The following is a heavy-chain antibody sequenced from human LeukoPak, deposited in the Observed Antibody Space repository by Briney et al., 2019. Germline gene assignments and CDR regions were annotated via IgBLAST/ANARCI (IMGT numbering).Heavy chain of an antibody. CDR3: AKADDSSGYYYDSD. CDR2: ISGSGGST. V-gene: IGHV3-23*01. D-gene: IGHD3-22*01. J-gene: IGHJ4*02. CDR1: GFTFSSYA. Sequence: GGSLRLSCAASGFTFSSYAMSWVRQAPGKGLEWVSAISGSGGSTYYADSVKGRFTISRDNSKNTLYLQMNSLRAEDTAVYYCAKADDSSGYYYDSDWGQGTLVTASS.